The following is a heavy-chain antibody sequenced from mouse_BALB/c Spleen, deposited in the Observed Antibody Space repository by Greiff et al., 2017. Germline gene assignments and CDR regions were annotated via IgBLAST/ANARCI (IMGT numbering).Heavy chain of an antibody. Sequence: QVQLQQSGPGLVQPSQSLSITCTVSGFSLTSYGVHWVRQSPGKGLEWLGVIWSGGSTDYNAAFISRLSISKDNSKSQVFFKMNSLQANDTAIYYCARNHVTTAPWFADWGQGTLVTVSA. D-gene: IGHD1-2*01. J-gene: IGHJ3*01. V-gene: IGHV2-2*02. CDR2: IWSGGST. CDR1: GFSLTSYG. CDR3: ARNHVTTAPWFAD.